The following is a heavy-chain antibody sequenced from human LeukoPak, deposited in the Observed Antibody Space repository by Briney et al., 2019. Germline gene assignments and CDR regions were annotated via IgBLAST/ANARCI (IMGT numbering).Heavy chain of an antibody. CDR1: GGTFSSYA. CDR2: IIPIFGTA. V-gene: IGHV1-69*13. Sequence: ASVTVSCTASGGTFSSYAISWVRQAPGQGLEWMGGIIPIFGTANYAQKFQGRVTITADESTSTAYMELSSLRSEDTAVYYCARRRLYDYVWGSSSPLDAFDIWGQGTMVTVSS. CDR3: ARRRLYDYVWGSSSPLDAFDI. J-gene: IGHJ3*02. D-gene: IGHD3-16*01.